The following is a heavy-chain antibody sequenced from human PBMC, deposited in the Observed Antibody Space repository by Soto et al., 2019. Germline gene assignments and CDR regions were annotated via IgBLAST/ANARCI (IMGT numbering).Heavy chain of an antibody. V-gene: IGHV4-31*03. CDR3: ARGTGWHFFDY. CDR1: GDSISTATYY. J-gene: IGHJ4*02. Sequence: SETLSLTCSVSGDSISTATYYWTWIRQHPGKGLEWIGYISHGGTTFFNPSLKSRVTISEDTSKNQFSLSLTSVSAADTAVYYCARGTGWHFFDYWGQGTPVNVSS. D-gene: IGHD1-1*01. CDR2: ISHGGTT.